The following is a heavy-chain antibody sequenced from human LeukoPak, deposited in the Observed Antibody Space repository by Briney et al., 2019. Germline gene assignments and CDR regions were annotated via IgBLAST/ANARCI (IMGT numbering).Heavy chain of an antibody. Sequence: PSETLSLTCTVSGGSISSYYWSWIRQPPGKGLEWIGYIYYSGSTNYNPSLKSRVTISVDASKNQFSLKLSSVTAADTAVYYCARDSALLWFGEGYYGMDVWGQGTTVTVSS. D-gene: IGHD3-10*01. CDR2: IYYSGST. V-gene: IGHV4-59*12. J-gene: IGHJ6*02. CDR1: GGSISSYY. CDR3: ARDSALLWFGEGYYGMDV.